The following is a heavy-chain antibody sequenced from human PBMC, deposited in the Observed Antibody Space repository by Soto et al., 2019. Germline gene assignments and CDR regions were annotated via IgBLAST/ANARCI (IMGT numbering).Heavy chain of an antibody. CDR3: AREQSYSRGCHLHWYAA. CDR1: GFTFSSYS. V-gene: IGHV3-21*01. Sequence: GGSLRLPCAASGFTFSSYSMNWVRQAPGKGLEWVSSISSSSSYIYYADSVKGRFTTSRDNAKNSLYLQMNGLRAEDTAVYYCAREQSYSRGCHLHWYAAPAQRTPVTGSS. J-gene: IGHJ5*01. D-gene: IGHD6-19*01. CDR2: ISSSSSYI.